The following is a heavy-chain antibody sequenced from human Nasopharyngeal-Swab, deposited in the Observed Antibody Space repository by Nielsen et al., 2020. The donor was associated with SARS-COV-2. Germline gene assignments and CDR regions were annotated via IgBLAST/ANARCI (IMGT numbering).Heavy chain of an antibody. V-gene: IGHV4-61*01. Sequence: SETLSLTCTVSGGSVSSGNYYWTWIRQPPGKGLEWVGYVYHTGSTSYNPSLKSRVTISVDMSKNQFSLNLNSVTAADTAVYYCARELPVALAAMGANYYYYYGMDVWGPGTTVTVSS. D-gene: IGHD2-2*01. J-gene: IGHJ6*02. CDR3: ARELPVALAAMGANYYYYYGMDV. CDR2: VYHTGST. CDR1: GGSVSSGNYY.